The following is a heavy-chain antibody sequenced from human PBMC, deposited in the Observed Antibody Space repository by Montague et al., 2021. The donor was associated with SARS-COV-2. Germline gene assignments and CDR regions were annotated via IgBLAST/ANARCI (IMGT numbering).Heavy chain of an antibody. Sequence: SLRLSCAASGFIFSHYSMNWVRQAPGKGLEWVSSICYASNYIYYADSVRGRFTISRDNGKNSLYLQMNSLRVEDTGLYFCARGFPYNVDFWGQGTVVTVSS. V-gene: IGHV3-21*06. J-gene: IGHJ4*02. CDR1: GFIFSHYS. CDR3: ARGFPYNVDF. CDR2: ICYASNYI. D-gene: IGHD1-14*01.